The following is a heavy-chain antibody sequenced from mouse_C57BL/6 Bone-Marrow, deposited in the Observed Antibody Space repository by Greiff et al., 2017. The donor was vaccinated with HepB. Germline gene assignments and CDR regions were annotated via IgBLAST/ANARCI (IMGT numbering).Heavy chain of an antibody. CDR2: INPYNGGT. J-gene: IGHJ3*01. D-gene: IGHD1-1*01. V-gene: IGHV1-19*01. CDR3: ARGAYYYGSSYLFAY. CDR1: GYTFTDYY. Sequence: EVQLQQSGPVLVKPGASVKMSCKASGYTFTDYYMNWVKQSHGKSLEWIGVINPYNGGTSYNQKFKGKATLTVDKSSSTAYMELNSLTSEDSAVYYCARGAYYYGSSYLFAYWGQGTLVTVSA.